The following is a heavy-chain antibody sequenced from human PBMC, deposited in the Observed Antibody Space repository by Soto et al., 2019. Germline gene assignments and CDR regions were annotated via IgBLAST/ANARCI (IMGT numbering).Heavy chain of an antibody. V-gene: IGHV1-3*01. J-gene: IGHJ4*02. D-gene: IGHD1-1*01. Sequence: ASEKVSCKASGYTFTSYAMHWVRQAPGQRLEWMGWINAGNGNTKYSQKFQGRVTITRDTSASTAYMELSSLRSEDTAVYYCARVSQRSHFDYWGQGTLVTVSS. CDR3: ARVSQRSHFDY. CDR2: INAGNGNT. CDR1: GYTFTSYA.